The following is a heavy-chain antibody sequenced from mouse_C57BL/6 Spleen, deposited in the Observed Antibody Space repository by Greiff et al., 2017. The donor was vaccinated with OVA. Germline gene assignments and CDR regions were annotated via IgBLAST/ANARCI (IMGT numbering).Heavy chain of an antibody. CDR2: IYPRDGST. CDR3: ASRAAQATWFAD. D-gene: IGHD3-2*02. J-gene: IGHJ3*01. V-gene: IGHV1-78*01. CDR1: GYTFTDHT. Sequence: QVQLQQSDAELVKPGASVKISCKVSGYTFTDHTIHWMKQRPEQGLAWIGYIYPRDGSTQYNEKFKGKATLTADKSSSTAYMQLNSLTSEDSAVYFCASRAAQATWFADWGQGTLVTVSA.